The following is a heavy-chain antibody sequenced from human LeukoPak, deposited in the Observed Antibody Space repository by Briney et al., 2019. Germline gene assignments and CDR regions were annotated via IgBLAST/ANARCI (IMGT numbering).Heavy chain of an antibody. V-gene: IGHV4-34*01. CDR3: ARGPHCSSTSCPSDDYYYYMDV. Sequence: SETLSLTCAVYGGSFSGYYWSWLRQPPGKGLEWIGEINHSGSTNYNPSLKSRVTISVDPSKNQFSLKLSSVTAADTAVYYCARGPHCSSTSCPSDDYYYYMDVWGKGTTVTVSS. J-gene: IGHJ6*03. CDR2: INHSGST. CDR1: GGSFSGYY. D-gene: IGHD2-2*01.